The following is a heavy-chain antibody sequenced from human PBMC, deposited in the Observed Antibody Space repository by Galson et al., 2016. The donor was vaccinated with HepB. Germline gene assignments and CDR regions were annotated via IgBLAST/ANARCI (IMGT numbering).Heavy chain of an antibody. CDR1: GYRFTEYS. J-gene: IGHJ4*02. CDR3: ASGVDVTGGDDY. CDR2: INTNTGKP. V-gene: IGHV7-4-1*02. D-gene: IGHD1-20*01. Sequence: SVKVSCKASGYRFTEYSINWVRQAPGQGLEWMGWINTNTGKPTYAQGFLGRCVFSLDSSVSTAYLQISSLRSEDTAIYYCASGVDVTGGDDYWGQGTLVTVSS.